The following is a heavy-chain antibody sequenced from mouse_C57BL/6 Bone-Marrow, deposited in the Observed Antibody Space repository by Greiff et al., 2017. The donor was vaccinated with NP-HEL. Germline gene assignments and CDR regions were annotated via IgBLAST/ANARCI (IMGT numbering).Heavy chain of an antibody. CDR1: GFNIKDDY. Sequence: EVKLQESGAELVRPGASVKLSCTASGFNIKDDYMHWVKQRPEQGLEWIGWIDPENGDTEYASKFQGKATITADTSSNTAYLQLSSLTSEDTAVYYCTILRPPFDYWGQGTTLTVSS. D-gene: IGHD1-2*01. CDR3: TILRPPFDY. J-gene: IGHJ2*01. CDR2: IDPENGDT. V-gene: IGHV14-4*01.